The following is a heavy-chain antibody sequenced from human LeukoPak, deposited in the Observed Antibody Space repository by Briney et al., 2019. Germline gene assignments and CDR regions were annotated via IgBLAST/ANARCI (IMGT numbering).Heavy chain of an antibody. J-gene: IGHJ4*02. D-gene: IGHD2-2*01. CDR2: ISGSGGST. V-gene: IGHV3-23*01. Sequence: QPGGSLRLSCAASGFTFSSYAMSWVRQAPGKGLEWVSAISGSGGSTYYADSVKGRFTISRDNSKNTLYLQMNSLRAEDTAVYYCAKEVTHGGGLPAAIPYFDYWGQGTLVTVSS. CDR1: GFTFSSYA. CDR3: AKEVTHGGGLPAAIPYFDY.